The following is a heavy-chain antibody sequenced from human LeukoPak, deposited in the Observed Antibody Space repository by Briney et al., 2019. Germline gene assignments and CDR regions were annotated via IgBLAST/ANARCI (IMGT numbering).Heavy chain of an antibody. Sequence: GGSLRLSCAASGFTFSSYAMSWVRQAPGKGLEWVSAISGTGDSTYYADSVRGRFTISRDNSKNTLYLQMNSLRAEDTAVYYCASPAYGDQSYYFDYWGQGTLVTVSS. CDR2: ISGTGDST. D-gene: IGHD4-17*01. CDR1: GFTFSSYA. J-gene: IGHJ4*02. CDR3: ASPAYGDQSYYFDY. V-gene: IGHV3-23*01.